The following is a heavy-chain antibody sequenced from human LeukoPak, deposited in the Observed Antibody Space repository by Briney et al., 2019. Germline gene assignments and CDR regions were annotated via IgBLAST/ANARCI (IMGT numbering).Heavy chain of an antibody. J-gene: IGHJ4*02. D-gene: IGHD6-6*01. CDR1: GFTFSSYS. V-gene: IGHV3-21*01. CDR3: ALLPDSGSDFDY. CDR2: ISSSSSYI. Sequence: GGSLRLSRAASGFTFSSYSMNWVRQAPGKGLEWVSSISSSSSYIYYADSVKGRFTISRDNAKNSLYLQMNSLRAEDTAVYYCALLPDSGSDFDYWGQGTLVTVSS.